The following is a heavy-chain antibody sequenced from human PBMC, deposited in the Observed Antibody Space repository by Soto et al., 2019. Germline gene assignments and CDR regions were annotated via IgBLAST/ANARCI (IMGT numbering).Heavy chain of an antibody. CDR1: DYSINSDKYY. V-gene: IGHV4-39*01. D-gene: IGHD2-15*01. J-gene: IGHJ5*02. Sequence: SGTLSLTCSVSDYSINSDKYYWGWIRQPPGKGLEWIGSIYYRGNAYYNPSLQTRVTISLDKSKSQFSLKLNSVTAADTAVYDCARQWRVVVPYSVVVVAEYNWFDPWGQGTLVTVSS. CDR2: IYYRGNA. CDR3: ARQWRVVVPYSVVVVAEYNWFDP.